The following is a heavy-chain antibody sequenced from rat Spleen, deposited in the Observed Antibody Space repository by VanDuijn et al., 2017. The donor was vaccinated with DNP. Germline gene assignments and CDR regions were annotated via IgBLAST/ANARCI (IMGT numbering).Heavy chain of an antibody. D-gene: IGHD1-3*01. CDR1: GFTFSDYA. Sequence: EVQLVVSGGGLVQPGNSLKLSCAASGFTFSDYAMTWVRQVPGKGLEWVASITGSGDITNYLDSVMGRFTISKDNAKNTLYLQMNSLRSEETATYYCARLWSSGAMDVWGQGTSVTVSS. J-gene: IGHJ4*01. CDR2: ITGSGDIT. CDR3: ARLWSSGAMDV. V-gene: IGHV5S23*01.